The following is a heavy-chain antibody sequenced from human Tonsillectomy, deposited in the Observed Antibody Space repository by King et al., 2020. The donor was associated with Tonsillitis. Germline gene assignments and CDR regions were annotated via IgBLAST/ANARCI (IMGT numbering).Heavy chain of an antibody. D-gene: IGHD5-18*01. CDR1: GFTLSNYS. J-gene: IGHJ2*01. CDR3: ARDRAAMVTQAYWIFDL. V-gene: IGHV3-48*01. CDR2: SSSSSSTI. Sequence: VQLVESGGGLVQPGGSLRLSCAASGFTLSNYSMNWVRQAPGKGLEWVSYSSSSSSTIYYADSVKGRFTISRDNAKNSLYLPMNSLRAEDTAVYYCARDRAAMVTQAYWIFDLWGRGTLVTVSS.